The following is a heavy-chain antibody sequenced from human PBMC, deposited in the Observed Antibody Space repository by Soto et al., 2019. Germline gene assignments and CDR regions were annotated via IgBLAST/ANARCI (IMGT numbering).Heavy chain of an antibody. CDR3: ARDWAHYDSSGPGDY. CDR1: GYTFTSYP. V-gene: IGHV1-3*01. CDR2: INAGNGDT. Sequence: ASVKVSCKAFGYTFTSYPMHWVRQAPGQRLEWMGWINAGNGDTKYSQKFQGRVAITRDTSAITAYMELSSLRSEDTAVYYCARDWAHYDSSGPGDYWGKGPLVTVSS. J-gene: IGHJ4*02. D-gene: IGHD3-22*01.